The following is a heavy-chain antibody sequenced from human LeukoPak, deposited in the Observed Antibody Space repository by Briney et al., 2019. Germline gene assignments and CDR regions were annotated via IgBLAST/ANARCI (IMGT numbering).Heavy chain of an antibody. CDR1: GGSFSGYY. CDR2: INHSGST. J-gene: IGHJ4*02. D-gene: IGHD3-22*01. CDR3: ARGAKYYDSSGYYPLDY. Sequence: SETLSLTCAVYGGSFSGYYWSWIRQPPGKGLEWIGEINHSGSTNYNTSLKSRVTISVDTSKNQFSLKLSSVTAADTAVYYCARGAKYYDSSGYYPLDYWGQGTLVTVSS. V-gene: IGHV4-34*01.